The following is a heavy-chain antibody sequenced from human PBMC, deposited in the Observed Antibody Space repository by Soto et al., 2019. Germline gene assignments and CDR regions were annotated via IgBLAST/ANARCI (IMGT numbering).Heavy chain of an antibody. V-gene: IGHV1-2*02. Sequence: ASVKVSCKASGYTFTGYYMHWVRQAPGQGLEWMGWINPNSGGTNYAQKFQGRVTMTRDTSISTAYMELSRLRSDDTAVYYCARIVGDYYDSSGHDYWGQGTLVTVSS. CDR3: ARIVGDYYDSSGHDY. J-gene: IGHJ4*02. D-gene: IGHD3-22*01. CDR1: GYTFTGYY. CDR2: INPNSGGT.